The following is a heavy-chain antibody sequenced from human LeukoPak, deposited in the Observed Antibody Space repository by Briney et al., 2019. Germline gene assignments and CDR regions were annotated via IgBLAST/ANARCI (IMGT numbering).Heavy chain of an antibody. CDR2: IKQDGSEK. J-gene: IGHJ4*02. V-gene: IGHV3-7*01. CDR1: GFSFINYW. Sequence: GGSLRLSCAASGFSFINYWMSWVRQAPGKGLEWVANIKQDGSEKYYLDSVRGRFTISRDNGKNSLYLQMSSLRVEDTAVYYCAKTVGYGSGNDHVGGWGQGTLVTVSS. CDR3: AKTVGYGSGNDHVGG. D-gene: IGHD3-10*01.